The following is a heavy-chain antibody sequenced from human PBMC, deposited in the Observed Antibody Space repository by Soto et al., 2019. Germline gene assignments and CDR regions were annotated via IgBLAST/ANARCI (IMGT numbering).Heavy chain of an antibody. J-gene: IGHJ5*02. D-gene: IGHD1-26*01. CDR1: GDSINTGDYY. Sequence: SETLSLTCTVSGDSINTGDYYWGWLRQPPRKGLEWIGYIYYTASTYYNPSLKSQFTISIDTSKTQFSLKVNSVTAADTAVYYCARIPLLQGGWFDPWGQGTLVTVSS. CDR2: IYYTAST. CDR3: ARIPLLQGGWFDP. V-gene: IGHV4-30-4*01.